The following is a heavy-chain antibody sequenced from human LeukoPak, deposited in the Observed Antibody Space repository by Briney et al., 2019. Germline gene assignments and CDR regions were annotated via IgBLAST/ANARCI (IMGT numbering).Heavy chain of an antibody. CDR3: ARLWDSTGLYFYYYMDV. CDR2: YHIGNT. V-gene: IGHV4-39*01. Sequence: SETLSLTCTVSGVSIRGDTYYWGWIRQPPGKGLEWIGNYHIGNTYYDPSLKSRVTISEDTSKNQFSLRVNSVTAADTAVYYCARLWDSTGLYFYYYMDVWGEGTTVTVSS. J-gene: IGHJ6*03. CDR1: GVSIRGDTYY. D-gene: IGHD6-19*01.